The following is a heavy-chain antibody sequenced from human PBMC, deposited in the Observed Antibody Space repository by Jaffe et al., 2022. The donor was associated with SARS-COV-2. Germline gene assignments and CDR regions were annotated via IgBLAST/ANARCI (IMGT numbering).Heavy chain of an antibody. CDR2: VYHTGGA. D-gene: IGHD2-15*01. J-gene: IGHJ5*02. V-gene: IGHV4-4*02. CDR3: AVPVNFCSGGTCFSGWFDP. Sequence: QVQLQESGPGLVKPSGTLSLTCAVSGASVSGGNYWSWVRQAPGKGLEWIGQVYHTGGANYNPSLKSRVTLSVDKSKNVVSLQLNSVTAADTAVYYCAVPVNFCSGGTCFSGWFDPWGQGTLVTVSS. CDR1: GASVSGGNY.